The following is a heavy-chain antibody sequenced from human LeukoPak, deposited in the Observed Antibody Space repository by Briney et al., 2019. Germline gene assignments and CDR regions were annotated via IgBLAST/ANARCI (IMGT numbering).Heavy chain of an antibody. CDR2: INPSGGST. V-gene: IGHV1-46*01. CDR1: GYTFTSYY. J-gene: IGHJ4*02. CDR3: ARDPSDYYDSSGYYLTFDY. D-gene: IGHD3-22*01. Sequence: ASVKVSCKASGYTFTSYYMHWVRQAPGQGLEWMGIINPSGGSTSYAQKFQGRVTMTRDTSTSTVYMELSSLRSEDTAVYYCARDPSDYYDSSGYYLTFDYWGQGTLVTVSS.